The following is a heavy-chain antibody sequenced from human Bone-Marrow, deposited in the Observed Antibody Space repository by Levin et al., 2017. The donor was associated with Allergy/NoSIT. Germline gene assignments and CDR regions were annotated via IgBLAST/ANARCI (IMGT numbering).Heavy chain of an antibody. Sequence: GESLKISCAASGFTFSSYWMSWVRQAPGKGLEWVANIKQDGSEKYYVDSVKGRFTISRDNAKNSLYLQMNSLRAEDTAVYYCARDRVGATIRSSMDVWGQGTTVTVSS. CDR2: IKQDGSEK. CDR1: GFTFSSYW. D-gene: IGHD1-26*01. CDR3: ARDRVGATIRSSMDV. V-gene: IGHV3-7*01. J-gene: IGHJ6*02.